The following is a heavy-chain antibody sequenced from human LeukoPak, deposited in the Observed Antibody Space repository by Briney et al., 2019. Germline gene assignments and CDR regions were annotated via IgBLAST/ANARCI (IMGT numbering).Heavy chain of an antibody. D-gene: IGHD3-3*01. CDR3: ARGGAIFGVVIIRPFDY. Sequence: SETLSLTCAVYGGSFSGYYWSWIRQPPGKGLEWIGEINHSGSTNYNPSLKSRVTISVDTSKNQFSLKLSSVTAADTAVYYCARGGAIFGVVIIRPFDYWGQGTLVTVSS. J-gene: IGHJ4*02. CDR2: INHSGST. CDR1: GGSFSGYY. V-gene: IGHV4-34*01.